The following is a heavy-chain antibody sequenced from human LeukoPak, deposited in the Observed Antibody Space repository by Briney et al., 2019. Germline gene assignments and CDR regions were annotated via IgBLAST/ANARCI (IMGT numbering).Heavy chain of an antibody. J-gene: IGHJ3*02. D-gene: IGHD3-22*01. V-gene: IGHV3-11*01. CDR2: ISSSGSTI. CDR3: ARHPSNNYDSSGYYGIDAFDI. Sequence: PGGSLRLSSAASGFTFSDYYMSWIRQAPGKGLEWVSYISSSGSTIYYADSVKGRFTISRDNAKNSLYLQMNSLKASDTAMYYCARHPSNNYDSSGYYGIDAFDIWGQGTMVTVSS. CDR1: GFTFSDYY.